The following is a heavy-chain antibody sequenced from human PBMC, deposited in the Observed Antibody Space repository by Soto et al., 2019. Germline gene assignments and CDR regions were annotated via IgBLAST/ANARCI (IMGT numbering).Heavy chain of an antibody. J-gene: IGHJ4*02. Sequence: SETLSLTCTVSGGSIGGSISSSSYYWAWIRQPPGKGLEWIGYIYYSGTTNYNPSLKSRVTISVDTSKNQFSLKLSSVTAADTAVYYCARGRFYGDYVGWGQGTLVTVSS. CDR1: GGSIGGSISSSSYY. CDR3: ARGRFYGDYVG. D-gene: IGHD4-17*01. V-gene: IGHV4-61*05. CDR2: IYYSGTT.